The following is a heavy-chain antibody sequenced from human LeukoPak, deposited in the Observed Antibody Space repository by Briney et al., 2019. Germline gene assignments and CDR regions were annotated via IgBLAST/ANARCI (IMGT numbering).Heavy chain of an antibody. D-gene: IGHD3-9*01. Sequence: GGSLRLSCAASGFTFSNSALSWVRQAPGKGLEWVSDISGSGGSTYYADSVKGRFTISRDNSKNTLYLQMSSLRAEDTAIYYCAKSGLFCFDYWGQGTLVTVSS. CDR3: AKSGLFCFDY. CDR1: GFTFSNSA. V-gene: IGHV3-23*01. J-gene: IGHJ4*02. CDR2: ISGSGGST.